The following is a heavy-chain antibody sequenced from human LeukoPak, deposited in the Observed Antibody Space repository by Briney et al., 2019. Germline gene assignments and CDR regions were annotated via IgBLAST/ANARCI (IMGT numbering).Heavy chain of an antibody. D-gene: IGHD5-18*01. V-gene: IGHV4-59*01. CDR3: ATIRGYRYGYDGLLTA. J-gene: IGHJ4*02. Sequence: SETLSLTFTVSGGSILSYYWSWIRQPPGKGLEWIGYIYYSGSTNYNPSLKSRVTISVDTSKNQFSLKLSSVTAADTAVYYCATIRGYRYGYDGLLTAWSQGTLVTVSS. CDR1: GGSILSYY. CDR2: IYYSGST.